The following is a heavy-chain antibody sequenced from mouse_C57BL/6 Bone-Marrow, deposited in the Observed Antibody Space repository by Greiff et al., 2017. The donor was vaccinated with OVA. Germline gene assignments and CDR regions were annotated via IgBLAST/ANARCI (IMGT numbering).Heavy chain of an antibody. CDR2: IYPRSGNT. J-gene: IGHJ2*01. V-gene: IGHV1-81*01. CDR3: ARRGLLPFDY. D-gene: IGHD2-3*01. CDR1: GYTFTSYG. Sequence: QVQLKESGAELARPGASVKLSCKASGYTFTSYGISWVKQRTGQGLEWIGEIYPRSGNTYYNEKFKGKATLTADKSSSTAYMELRSLTSEDSAVYFCARRGLLPFDYWGQGTTLTVSS.